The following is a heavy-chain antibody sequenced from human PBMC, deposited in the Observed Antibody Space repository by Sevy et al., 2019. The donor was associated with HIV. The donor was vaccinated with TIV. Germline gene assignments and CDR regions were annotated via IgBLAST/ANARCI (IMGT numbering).Heavy chain of an antibody. CDR1: GFTLNSYA. CDR2: ISYDGKDT. V-gene: IGHV3-30*04. D-gene: IGHD6-6*01. Sequence: GGSLRLSCAASGFTLNSYAMHWVRQTPVRGLEWMAVISYDGKDTYYADSVKGRFTISKDSSKNTLNLQMNSLRTEYTGLYYCARAGVPSQHNVNPRLVFDDWGQGTVVTVSS. CDR3: ARAGVPSQHNVNPRLVFDD. J-gene: IGHJ4*02.